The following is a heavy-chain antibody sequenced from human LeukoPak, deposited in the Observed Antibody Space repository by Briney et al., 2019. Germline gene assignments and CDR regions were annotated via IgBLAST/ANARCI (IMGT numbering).Heavy chain of an antibody. V-gene: IGHV3-30*18. J-gene: IGHJ4*02. CDR2: ISYDGSNK. Sequence: GGSLRLSCAASGFTFSSYGMHWVRQAPGKGLEWVAVISYDGSNKYYADSVKGRFTISRDNSKNTLYLQMNSLRAEDTAVYYCAKAGIPGYCSGGSCYRYFDYWGQGTLVTVTS. CDR1: GFTFSSYG. D-gene: IGHD2-15*01. CDR3: AKAGIPGYCSGGSCYRYFDY.